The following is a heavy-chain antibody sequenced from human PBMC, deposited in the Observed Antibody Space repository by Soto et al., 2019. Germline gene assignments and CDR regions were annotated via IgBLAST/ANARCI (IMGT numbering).Heavy chain of an antibody. V-gene: IGHV4-31*03. D-gene: IGHD6-13*01. Sequence: QVQLQESGPGLVKPSQTLSLTFTVSGGSISSGGYYWSWIRQHPGKGLEWIGYIYYSGSTYYNPPLKSRVTISVDTSKNQFSLKLSSVTAADTAVYYCARSTRYEYSSRAVYSYYWGQGTLVTVSS. J-gene: IGHJ4*02. CDR2: IYYSGST. CDR3: ARSTRYEYSSRAVYSYY. CDR1: GGSISSGGYY.